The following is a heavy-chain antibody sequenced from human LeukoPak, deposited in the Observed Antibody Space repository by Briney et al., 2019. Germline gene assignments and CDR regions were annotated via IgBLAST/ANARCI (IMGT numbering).Heavy chain of an antibody. CDR3: AKDPLAYCGGDCYSYYYYYMDV. J-gene: IGHJ6*03. CDR2: IRYDGSNK. CDR1: GFTFSSYG. D-gene: IGHD2-21*01. V-gene: IGHV3-30*02. Sequence: PGGSLRLSCAASGFTFSSYGMHWVRQAPGKGLEWVAFIRYDGSNKYYADSVKGRFTISRDNSKNTLYLQMNSLRAEDTAVYYCAKDPLAYCGGDCYSYYYYYMDVWGKGTTVTVSS.